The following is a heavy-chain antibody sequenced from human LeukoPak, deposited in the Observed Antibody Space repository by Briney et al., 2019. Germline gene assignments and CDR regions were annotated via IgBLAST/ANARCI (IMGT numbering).Heavy chain of an antibody. J-gene: IGHJ4*02. CDR1: GGTFSSYA. V-gene: IGHV1-69*04. CDR2: IIPIFGIA. Sequence: SVTVSCKASGGTFSSYAISWVRQAPGQGLEWMGRIIPIFGIANYAQKFQGRVTITADKSTGTAYMELSSLRSEDTAVYYCARDIVGAQMYYFDYWGQGTLVTVSS. CDR3: ARDIVGAQMYYFDY. D-gene: IGHD1-26*01.